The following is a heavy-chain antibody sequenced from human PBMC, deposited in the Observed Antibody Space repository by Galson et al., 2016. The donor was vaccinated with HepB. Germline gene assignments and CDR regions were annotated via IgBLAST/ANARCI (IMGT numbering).Heavy chain of an antibody. CDR2: ISWNNGRR. CDR1: GFRFDDHA. CDR3: AKDISPQYDSAGYFTPHCMRH. D-gene: IGHD3-9*01. Sequence: SLRLSCAGSGFRFDDHAFHWVRQAPGKGLEWVAGISWNNGRRGYAYSVKGRVTITRDNTNNSLHLQMKTLRPEDTALYYCAKDISPQYDSAGYFTPHCMRHWGQGTLVTDSS. V-gene: IGHV3-9*01. J-gene: IGHJ1*01.